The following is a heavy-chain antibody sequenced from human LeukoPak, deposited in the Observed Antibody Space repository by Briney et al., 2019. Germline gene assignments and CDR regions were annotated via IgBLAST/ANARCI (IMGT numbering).Heavy chain of an antibody. Sequence: PGGSLRLSCAASGFTFSNAWMSWVRQAPGKGLEWVGRIKSKTDGGTTDYAAPVKGRFTISRDDSKTTLYLQMNSLKTEDTAVYYCTTEAPYYGSGSYADEGAFDIWGQGTMVTVSS. V-gene: IGHV3-15*01. D-gene: IGHD3-10*01. CDR1: GFTFSNAW. CDR3: TTEAPYYGSGSYADEGAFDI. J-gene: IGHJ3*02. CDR2: IKSKTDGGTT.